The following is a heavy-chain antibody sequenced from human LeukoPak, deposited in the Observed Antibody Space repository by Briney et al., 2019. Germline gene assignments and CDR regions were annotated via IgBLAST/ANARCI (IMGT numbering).Heavy chain of an antibody. J-gene: IGHJ4*02. CDR1: GGSISSSSYY. Sequence: PSETLSLTCTVSGGSISSSSYYWGWIRQPPGKGLEWIGSIYYSGSTYYNPSLKSRVTISVDTSKNQFSLKLSSVTAADTAVYYCARDWLDLPLDYWGQGTLVTVSS. CDR2: IYYSGST. V-gene: IGHV4-39*07. CDR3: ARDWLDLPLDY. D-gene: IGHD5-12*01.